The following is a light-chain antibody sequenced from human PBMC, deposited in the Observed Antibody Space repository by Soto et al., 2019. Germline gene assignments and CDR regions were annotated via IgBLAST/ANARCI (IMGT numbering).Light chain of an antibody. CDR3: QQVESSPST. J-gene: IGKJ4*01. Sequence: MQLTQAQSFLCTSXGDSITITXXASQGISSFLAWYQQKPGKAPKLLIYAASSLQSGVPSRFSGSGFGTDFTLTITSLQPEDFATYYCQQVESSPSTFGGGTKVDIK. V-gene: IGKV1-9*01. CDR1: QGISSF. CDR2: AAS.